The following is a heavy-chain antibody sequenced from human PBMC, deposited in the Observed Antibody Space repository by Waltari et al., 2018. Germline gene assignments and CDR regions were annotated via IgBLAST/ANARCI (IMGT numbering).Heavy chain of an antibody. V-gene: IGHV3-66*02. CDR2: IYSGGTT. D-gene: IGHD6-19*01. CDR1: GFTLSHHY. J-gene: IGHJ4*02. Sequence: EVQLVESGGGLVKPGGSLRLSLPASGFTLSHHYLTRVGQAPGRGLEWVSVIYSGGTTYYADSVKGRFTISRDNSKNALYLQMNSLKTEDTAVYYCARDSGTGWFPLRYWGQGTLVTVSS. CDR3: ARDSGTGWFPLRY.